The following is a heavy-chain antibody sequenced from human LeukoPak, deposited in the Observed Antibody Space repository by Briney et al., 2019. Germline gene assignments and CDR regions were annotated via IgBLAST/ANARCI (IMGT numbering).Heavy chain of an antibody. J-gene: IGHJ4*02. CDR2: ISAYNGNT. V-gene: IGHV1-18*01. CDR1: GYTFTSYG. CDR3: ASFTDTAMVDY. Sequence: GASVTVSCKASGYTFTSYGISWVRQAPGQGLEWMGWISAYNGNTNYAQKLQGRVTMTTDTSTSTAYMELRSLRSDDTAVYYCASFTDTAMVDYWGQGTLVTVSS. D-gene: IGHD5-18*01.